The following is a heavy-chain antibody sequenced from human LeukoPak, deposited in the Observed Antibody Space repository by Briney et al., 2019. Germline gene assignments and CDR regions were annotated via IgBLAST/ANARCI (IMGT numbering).Heavy chain of an antibody. Sequence: ASVKVSCKASGYTFTDYYIHWVRQAPGQGLEWMGWINPKSGGTSYAQKFRGRVTMTRDTSITTAYVDLSSLRSDDTAVYYCATAPILTGYLFDYWGQGTLVTVSS. J-gene: IGHJ4*02. CDR3: ATAPILTGYLFDY. D-gene: IGHD3-9*01. CDR1: GYTFTDYY. CDR2: INPKSGGT. V-gene: IGHV1-2*02.